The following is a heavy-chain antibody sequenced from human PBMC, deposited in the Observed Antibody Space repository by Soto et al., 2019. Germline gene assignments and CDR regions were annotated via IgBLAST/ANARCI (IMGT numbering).Heavy chain of an antibody. Sequence: QLQLQESGPGLLKPSETLSLTCTVSGGSISSTTYYCGWIRQPPGKVLECIGIIYYTGSTHYNPALKSRVKISVDTSKNQFSLKLSSVTAADTAVYYCARHPTLDELMVYATHYFDHWGQGTLVTVSS. V-gene: IGHV4-39*01. CDR2: IYYTGST. CDR1: GGSISSTTYY. CDR3: ARHPTLDELMVYATHYFDH. J-gene: IGHJ4*02. D-gene: IGHD2-8*01.